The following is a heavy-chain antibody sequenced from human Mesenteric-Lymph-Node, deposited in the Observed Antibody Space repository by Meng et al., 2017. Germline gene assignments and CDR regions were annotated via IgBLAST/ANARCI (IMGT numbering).Heavy chain of an antibody. V-gene: IGHV3-74*01. CDR3: ARDIMD. J-gene: IGHJ4*02. Sequence: GESLKISCVASGFTFSSTWMHWVRQAPGKGLVWVSRINPGGSFSNNADSVKGRFTVSRDNSRNTLYLQMDSLRVDDTAMYYCARDIMDLGQGTLVTVSS. D-gene: IGHD2-8*01. CDR1: GFTFSSTW. CDR2: INPGGSFS.